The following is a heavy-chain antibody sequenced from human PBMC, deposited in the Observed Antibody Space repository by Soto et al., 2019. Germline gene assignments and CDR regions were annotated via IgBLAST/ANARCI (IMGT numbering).Heavy chain of an antibody. CDR3: ARDSDFCTGGSCYGNFDF. CDR2: IYYSGRT. CDR1: GGSISSGTYY. D-gene: IGHD2-15*01. V-gene: IGHV4-31*03. Sequence: QVQLQESGPGLVKPSQTLSLTCTVSGGSISSGTYYWTWIRQRPGTGLEWIGFIYYSGRTYYNPSLKSRTTISLDTSENQFSLRLSSVTAADTAVYYCARDSDFCTGGSCYGNFDFWGQGTLVTVSS. J-gene: IGHJ4*02.